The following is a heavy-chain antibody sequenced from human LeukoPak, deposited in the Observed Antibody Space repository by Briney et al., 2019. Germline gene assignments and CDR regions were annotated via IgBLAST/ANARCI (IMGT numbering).Heavy chain of an antibody. V-gene: IGHV1-18*01. D-gene: IGHD3-10*01. CDR3: ARDLRDGSGSHIAD. CDR2: ISAYNGNT. Sequence: ASVTVSCKASGYTFTIYGISWVRQAPGQGLEWMGWISAYNGNTNYAQKLQGRVTMTTDTSTSTAYMELRSLRSDDTAVYYCARDLRDGSGSHIADWGQGTLVTVSS. CDR1: GYTFTIYG. J-gene: IGHJ4*02.